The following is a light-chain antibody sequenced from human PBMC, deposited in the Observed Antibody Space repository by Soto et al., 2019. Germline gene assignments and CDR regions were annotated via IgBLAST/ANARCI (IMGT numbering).Light chain of an antibody. V-gene: IGLV2-14*03. J-gene: IGLJ1*01. CDR1: SSDVGAYTF. CDR2: DVS. CDR3: SSYTSSSTHV. Sequence: QSALTQPASVSGSPGQSITISCTGTSSDVGAYTFVSWYQQHPDKVPKLMIFDVSRRPSGVSDRFSGSKSGNTASLTISGLQHEDEADDYCSSYTSSSTHVFGSGTKVTVL.